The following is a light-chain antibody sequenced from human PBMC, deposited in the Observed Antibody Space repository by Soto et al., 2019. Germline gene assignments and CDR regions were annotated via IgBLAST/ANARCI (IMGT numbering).Light chain of an antibody. V-gene: IGKV3-15*01. J-gene: IGKJ5*01. CDR2: GAS. CDR3: LQYKDWPST. CDR1: QSVGSN. Sequence: EVVMTQSPATLSASPGERATLSCRASQSVGSNLAWYQQKPGQAPRLLIYGASTRATGIPARFSGSGSGAEFTLTISSLQSDDFAVDFCLQYKDWPSTFEQGTRLDIK.